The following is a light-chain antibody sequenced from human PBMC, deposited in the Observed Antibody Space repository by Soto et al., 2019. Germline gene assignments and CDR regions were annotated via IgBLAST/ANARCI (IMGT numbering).Light chain of an antibody. CDR3: QQYSTYWT. CDR2: DAY. CDR1: QGISSY. J-gene: IGKJ1*01. V-gene: IGKV1-13*02. Sequence: AIQLTQSPSSLSASVGDRVTITCRASQGISSYLGWYQQRPGKAPKLLIYDAYSLESGVPSRFSGSGSGTEFTLTISSLQPDDFATYYCQQYSTYWTFGQGTKVDIK.